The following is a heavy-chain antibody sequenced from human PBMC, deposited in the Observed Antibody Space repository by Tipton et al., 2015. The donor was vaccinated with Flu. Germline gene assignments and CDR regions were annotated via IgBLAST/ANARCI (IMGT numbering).Heavy chain of an antibody. J-gene: IGHJ6*02. CDR2: IYYSGST. Sequence: TLSLTCTVSGGSISSGGYYWSWIRQHPGKGLEWIGYIYYSGSTYYNPSLKSRVTISVDTSKNQFSLKLSSVTAADTAVYYCARQWDCSSTSCYPIYYGMDVWGQGTTVTVSS. V-gene: IGHV4-31*03. D-gene: IGHD2-2*01. CDR1: GGSISSGGYY. CDR3: ARQWDCSSTSCYPIYYGMDV.